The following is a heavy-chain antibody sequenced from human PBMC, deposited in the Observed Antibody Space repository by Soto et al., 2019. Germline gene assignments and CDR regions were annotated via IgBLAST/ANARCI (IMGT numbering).Heavy chain of an antibody. V-gene: IGHV4-61*08. CDR3: ARIPVDTYMINWFDP. CDR2: IYYSGST. CDR1: GGSVSRGDYY. J-gene: IGHJ5*02. Sequence: PSETLSLTCTVSGGSVSRGDYYWSWIRQPPGKGLEWIGCIYYSGSTNYNPSLKSRVSISLDTSKNQFSLRLTSVTAADTAVYYCARIPVDTYMINWFDPWGQGTLVTVSS. D-gene: IGHD5-18*01.